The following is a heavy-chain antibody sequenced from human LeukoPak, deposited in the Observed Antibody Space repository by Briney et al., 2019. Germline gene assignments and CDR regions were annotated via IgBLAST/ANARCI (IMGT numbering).Heavy chain of an antibody. J-gene: IGHJ6*02. D-gene: IGHD6-13*01. Sequence: SETLSLTCAVYGGSFSDYYWSWIRQPPGKGLEWIGEINHSGSTNYNPSLKSRVTILVDTSKNQFSLKLSSVTAADTAVYYCARGALNSSSWYGMDVWGQGTTVTVSS. CDR3: ARGALNSSSWYGMDV. CDR2: INHSGST. V-gene: IGHV4-34*01. CDR1: GGSFSDYY.